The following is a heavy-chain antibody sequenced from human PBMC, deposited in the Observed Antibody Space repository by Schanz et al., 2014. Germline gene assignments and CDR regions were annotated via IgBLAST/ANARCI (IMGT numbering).Heavy chain of an antibody. J-gene: IGHJ3*01. CDR2: SSGSGGST. Sequence: EVQLVESGGGLVQPGGSLRFSCAASGFTFSSYAMSWVRQAPGKGLECVSASSGSGGSTYYADSVQGRFTISRDNSKNTLYLQMNSLRAEDTAVYFCARDGGRDGYNLAFDVWGQGTLVTVSS. CDR1: GFTFSSYA. V-gene: IGHV3-23*04. D-gene: IGHD5-12*01. CDR3: ARDGGRDGYNLAFDV.